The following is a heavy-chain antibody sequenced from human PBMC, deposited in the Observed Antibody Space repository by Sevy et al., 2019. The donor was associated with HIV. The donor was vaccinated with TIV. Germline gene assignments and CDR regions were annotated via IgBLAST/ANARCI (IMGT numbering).Heavy chain of an antibody. D-gene: IGHD3-9*01. J-gene: IGHJ6*03. Sequence: GGSLRLSCAASGFTFSSYWMSWVRQAPGKGLEWVANIKQDGSEKYYVDSVKGRFTISRDNAKNSPYLEMNRLRAEDTAVYYCARHDILTGYYNYYYYYYMDVWGKGTTVTVSS. CDR3: ARHDILTGYYNYYYYYYMDV. V-gene: IGHV3-7*01. CDR1: GFTFSSYW. CDR2: IKQDGSEK.